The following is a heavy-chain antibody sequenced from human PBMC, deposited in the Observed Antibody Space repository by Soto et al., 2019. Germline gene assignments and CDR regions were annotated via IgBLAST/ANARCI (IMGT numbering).Heavy chain of an antibody. CDR2: ISSSSSYI. CDR3: ARDSTGYRGGWGYDYYYGMDV. J-gene: IGHJ6*02. CDR1: GFTFSSYS. V-gene: IGHV3-21*01. Sequence: PGGSLRLSCAASGFTFSSYSMNWVRQAPGKGLEWVPSISSSSSYIYYAASVKGRFTISSDNAKNSLYQQINSLRAEDTAEYYFARDSTGYRGGWGYDYYYGMDVWGQGTTSTAP. D-gene: IGHD6-19*01.